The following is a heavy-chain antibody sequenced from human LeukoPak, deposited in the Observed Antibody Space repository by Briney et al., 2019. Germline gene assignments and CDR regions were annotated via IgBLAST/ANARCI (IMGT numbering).Heavy chain of an antibody. CDR3: ARGRPVLLWFGEPSNWFAP. CDR2: INHSGST. Sequence: SETLSLICAVYGGSFSGYYWSWIRQPPGKGLEWIGEINHSGSTNYNPSLKSRVTISVDTSKNQFSLKLSSVTAADTAVYYCARGRPVLLWFGEPSNWFAPWGQGTLVTVSS. J-gene: IGHJ5*02. V-gene: IGHV4-34*01. D-gene: IGHD3-10*01. CDR1: GGSFSGYY.